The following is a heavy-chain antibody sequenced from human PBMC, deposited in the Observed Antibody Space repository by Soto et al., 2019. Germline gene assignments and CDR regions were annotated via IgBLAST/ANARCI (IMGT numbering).Heavy chain of an antibody. CDR3: ARPTTPQWLGLFDS. J-gene: IGHJ4*02. D-gene: IGHD6-19*01. Sequence: QVHLVQSGAEVRKTGSSVTVSCKASGGTFSNKVVSWVRQAPGQGLEWMGGIIPIFGTPNYAHKFQGRVTITADESTRTAYMELSSLRSEDTAVYYCARPTTPQWLGLFDSWGQGTLVTVSS. CDR2: IIPIFGTP. CDR1: GGTFSNKV. V-gene: IGHV1-69*01.